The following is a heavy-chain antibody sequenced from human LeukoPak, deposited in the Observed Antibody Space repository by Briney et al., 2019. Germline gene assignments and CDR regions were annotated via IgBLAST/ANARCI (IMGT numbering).Heavy chain of an antibody. CDR3: ARDEGNTGWRTFDI. J-gene: IGHJ4*02. CDR2: TYYRSKWYY. CDR1: GDSVSTINGA. D-gene: IGHD6-19*01. Sequence: QTLSLTCGISGDSVSTINGAWNRDRQSPARGLEWLGRTYYRSKWYYDYAVSVQGRITINPDTSKNQFSLQLSSVTPEDTAVYYCARDEGNTGWRTFDIWGQGTLITVSS. V-gene: IGHV6-1*01.